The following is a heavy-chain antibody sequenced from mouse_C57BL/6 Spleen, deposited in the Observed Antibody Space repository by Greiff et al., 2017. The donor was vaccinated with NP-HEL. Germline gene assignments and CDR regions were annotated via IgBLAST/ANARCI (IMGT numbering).Heavy chain of an antibody. CDR2: IDPSDSYT. J-gene: IGHJ4*01. V-gene: IGHV1-59*01. Sequence: QVQLQQPGAELVRPGTSVKLSCKASGYTFTSYWMHWVKQRPGQGLEWIGVIDPSDSYTNYNQKFKGKATLTVDTSSSTAYMPLSSLTSEDSAVYYCARKNNVYGYGYYAMDYWGQGTSVTVSS. CDR1: GYTFTSYW. CDR3: ARKNNVYGYGYYAMDY. D-gene: IGHD2-2*01.